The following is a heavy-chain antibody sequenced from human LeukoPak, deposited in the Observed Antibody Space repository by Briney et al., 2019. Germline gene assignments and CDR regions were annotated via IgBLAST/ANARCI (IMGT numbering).Heavy chain of an antibody. CDR1: GFTFSGYW. J-gene: IGHJ4*02. Sequence: GGSLRLSCAASGFTFSGYWMHWVRQAPGKGLVWVSRIKSDGSSTTYADSVKGRFTISRDDAKNTLYLEMNSLRAEDTAVYYCARTFAAAHIDYWGQGTLVTVSS. CDR3: ARTFAAAHIDY. V-gene: IGHV3-74*01. CDR2: IKSDGSST. D-gene: IGHD2-15*01.